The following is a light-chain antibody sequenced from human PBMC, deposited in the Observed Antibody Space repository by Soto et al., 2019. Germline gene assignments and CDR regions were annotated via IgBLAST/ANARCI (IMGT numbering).Light chain of an antibody. J-gene: IGKJ1*01. CDR1: QSVISSY. CDR2: GAS. CDR3: QQYASSPGT. V-gene: IGKV3-20*01. Sequence: EIMLTQSPGTLSLSPGEGATLSCRASQSVISSYLAWYQQKPGQAPRLLIYGASSRATGIPDRFSGSGSGTDFSLTIIRREPEDCAVYYCQQYASSPGTFGQGTKVEIK.